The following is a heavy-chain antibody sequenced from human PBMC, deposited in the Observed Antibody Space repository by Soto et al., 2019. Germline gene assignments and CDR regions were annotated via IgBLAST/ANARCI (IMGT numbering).Heavy chain of an antibody. CDR2: IKQDGSEK. V-gene: IGHV3-7*05. J-gene: IGHJ4*02. Sequence: PGGSLRLSCAASGFTFSSYWMSWVRQAPGKGLEWVANIKQDGSEKYYVDSVKGRFTISRDNAKNSLYLQMNSLRAEDTAVYYCARAQYYYDRSGYCPPGYWGQGTLVTVSS. CDR3: ARAQYYYDRSGYCPPGY. CDR1: GFTFSSYW. D-gene: IGHD3-22*01.